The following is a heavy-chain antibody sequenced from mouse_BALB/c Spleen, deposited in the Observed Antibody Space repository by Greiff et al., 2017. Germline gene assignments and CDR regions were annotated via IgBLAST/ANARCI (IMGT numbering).Heavy chain of an antibody. CDR1: GYAFSSYW. CDR2: IYPGDGDT. V-gene: IGHV1-80*01. CDR3: ADGRFDY. J-gene: IGHJ2*01. Sequence: VKLVESGAELVRPGSSVKISCKASGYAFSSYWMNWVKQRPGQGLEWIGQIYPGDGDTNYNGKFKGKATLTADKSSSTAYMQLSSLTSEDSAVYFCADGRFDYWGQGTTLTVSS. D-gene: IGHD2-3*01.